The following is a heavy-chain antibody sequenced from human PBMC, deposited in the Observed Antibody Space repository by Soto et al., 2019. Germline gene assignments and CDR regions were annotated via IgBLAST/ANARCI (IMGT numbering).Heavy chain of an antibody. CDR3: SRRAPEGFDP. Sequence: PSETLSLTCTVSVGSIAASSYFWAWIRRPPGKGLEWIGSIDYRGTIYNNPSLKSRVTISVDTSKNHFSLKLDSVTAADTALYYCSRRAPEGFDPWGQGTLVTVSS. CDR1: VGSIAASSYF. CDR2: IDYRGTI. J-gene: IGHJ5*02. V-gene: IGHV4-39*02.